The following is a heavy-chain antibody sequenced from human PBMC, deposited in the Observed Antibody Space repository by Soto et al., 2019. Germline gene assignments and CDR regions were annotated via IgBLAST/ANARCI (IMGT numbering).Heavy chain of an antibody. V-gene: IGHV1-18*04. CDR3: ARVVKAGDYGDYGRYYFDS. CDR2: ISAYSGNT. Sequence: QVQLVQSGAEVKKPGASVKVSCKASGYTFTTYGITWVRQAPGQGLEWMGWISAYSGNTNYAQKLPGRLTVTTDTSTTTAYMDLRSLRSDDTAVYYCARVVKAGDYGDYGRYYFDSWGHGTLVTVSS. D-gene: IGHD4-17*01. J-gene: IGHJ4*01. CDR1: GYTFTTYG.